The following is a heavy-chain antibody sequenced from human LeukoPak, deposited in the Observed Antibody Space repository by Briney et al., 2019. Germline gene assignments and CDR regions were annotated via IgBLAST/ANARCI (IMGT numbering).Heavy chain of an antibody. CDR2: INAGNGNT. D-gene: IGHD3-22*01. CDR3: ARSSRPITMIVVAPGA. J-gene: IGHJ4*02. Sequence: ATVKVSCKASGYAFTSYAMHWVRQAPGQRLEWMGWINAGNGNTKYSQKFQVRVTITRDRSASTAYMELSSLRSEDTAVYYCARSSRPITMIVVAPGAWGQGTLVTVSS. V-gene: IGHV1-3*01. CDR1: GYAFTSYA.